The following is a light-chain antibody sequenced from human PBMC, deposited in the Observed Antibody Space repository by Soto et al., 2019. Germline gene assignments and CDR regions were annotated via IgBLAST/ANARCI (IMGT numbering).Light chain of an antibody. CDR2: GAS. V-gene: IGKV3-20*01. J-gene: IGKJ3*01. CDR3: PQYGSSPVFT. Sequence: EIVLTQSPGTLSLSPGERATLSCRASQSVSSTYLAWYQQKPGQAPRLLIYGASSRATGIPARFSGSGSGTDFTLTISRLEPEDFAVYYCPQYGSSPVFTFGPGTKVDIK. CDR1: QSVSSTY.